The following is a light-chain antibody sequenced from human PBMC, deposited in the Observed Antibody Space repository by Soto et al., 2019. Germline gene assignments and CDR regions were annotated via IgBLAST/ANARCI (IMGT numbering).Light chain of an antibody. CDR3: QQYNNWPPYT. Sequence: EIVMTQSPATLSVSPGERATLSCRASKSVSSNLAWYQQKPGQAPRLLIYGASTRATGIPARFSGGGSGTEFTLTISSLQCEDFAVYYCQQYNNWPPYTFGQGTKLEIK. CDR1: KSVSSN. CDR2: GAS. V-gene: IGKV3-15*01. J-gene: IGKJ2*01.